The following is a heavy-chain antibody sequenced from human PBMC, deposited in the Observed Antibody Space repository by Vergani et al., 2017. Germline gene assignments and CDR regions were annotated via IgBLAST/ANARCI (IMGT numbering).Heavy chain of an antibody. J-gene: IGHJ3*02. D-gene: IGHD3-22*01. V-gene: IGHV4-61*02. Sequence: QVQLQESGPGLVKPSQTLSLTCTVSGGSISSGSYYWSWIRQPAGKGLEWIGRIYTSGSTNYNPSLKSRVTISVDPSKNQFSLKLSSVTAADTAVYYCARGGYYDSSGYYSDAFDIWGQATMVTVSS. CDR3: ARGGYYDSSGYYSDAFDI. CDR2: IYTSGST. CDR1: GGSISSGSYY.